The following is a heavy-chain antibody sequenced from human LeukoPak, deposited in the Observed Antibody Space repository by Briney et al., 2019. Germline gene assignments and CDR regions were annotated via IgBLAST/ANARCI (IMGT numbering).Heavy chain of an antibody. CDR1: GFTFSSYA. Sequence: GGSLRLSCAASGFTFSSYAMSWVRQAPGQGLELVSAISGSGGSTYYADSVKGRFTISRDNSKNTLYLQMNSLRAEDTAVYYCAKTRMEMATLGWFDPWGQGTLVTVSS. CDR2: ISGSGGST. D-gene: IGHD5-24*01. V-gene: IGHV3-23*01. CDR3: AKTRMEMATLGWFDP. J-gene: IGHJ5*02.